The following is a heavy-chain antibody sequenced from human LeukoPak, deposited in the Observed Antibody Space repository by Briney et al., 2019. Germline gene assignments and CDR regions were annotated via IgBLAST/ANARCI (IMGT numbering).Heavy chain of an antibody. CDR3: ARLTCSSTSCHCDY. D-gene: IGHD2-2*01. Sequence: GGSLRLSWAAAGFTFSSFSMNWVRQAPGKGLEWVSTISSSISYIYYADSVKGRFTISRDNAKNSLYLQMNSLRAEDTAVYYCARLTCSSTSCHCDYWGQGTLVTVSS. CDR2: ISSSISYI. CDR1: GFTFSSFS. V-gene: IGHV3-21*01. J-gene: IGHJ4*02.